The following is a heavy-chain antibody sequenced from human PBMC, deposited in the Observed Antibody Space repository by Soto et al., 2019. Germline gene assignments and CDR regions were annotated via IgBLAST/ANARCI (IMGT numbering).Heavy chain of an antibody. CDR3: ARAPSHGWFQHFDY. CDR2: IYPGDSDT. Sequence: GESLKISCAGSGYAFANYWIGWVRQMPGKGLEWMGIIYPGDSDTRYSPSFEGHVTISADKSISTAYLQWSSLKASDTATYFCARAPSHGWFQHFDYWGQGTLVTVSS. D-gene: IGHD6-19*01. J-gene: IGHJ4*02. CDR1: GYAFANYW. V-gene: IGHV5-51*01.